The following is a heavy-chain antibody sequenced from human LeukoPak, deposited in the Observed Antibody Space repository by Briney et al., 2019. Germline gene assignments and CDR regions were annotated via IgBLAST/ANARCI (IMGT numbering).Heavy chain of an antibody. D-gene: IGHD3-16*01. J-gene: IGHJ6*03. Sequence: SETLSLTCTVSGGSISSYYWSWIRQPPGKGLEWIGYIYYSGSTNYNPSLKSRVTISVDTSKNQFSLKVNSVTAADTAVFYCARGREGEEYYYYYMDVWGEGTTVTVSS. CDR1: GGSISSYY. CDR3: ARGREGEEYYYYYMDV. CDR2: IYYSGST. V-gene: IGHV4-59*01.